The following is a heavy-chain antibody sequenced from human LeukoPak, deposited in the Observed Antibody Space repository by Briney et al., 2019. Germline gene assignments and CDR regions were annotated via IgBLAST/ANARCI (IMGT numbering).Heavy chain of an antibody. CDR2: IYPSDSET. Sequence: GESLKISCKGSGDSFSSFWIGWVRQMPGKGLEWMGIIYPSDSETRYSPAFQGQVTTSVDKSISTAYLHWNSLKASDTAMYYCARQRYGYGSVDYWGQGTLVTVSS. V-gene: IGHV5-51*01. D-gene: IGHD5-18*01. CDR1: GDSFSSFW. J-gene: IGHJ4*02. CDR3: ARQRYGYGSVDY.